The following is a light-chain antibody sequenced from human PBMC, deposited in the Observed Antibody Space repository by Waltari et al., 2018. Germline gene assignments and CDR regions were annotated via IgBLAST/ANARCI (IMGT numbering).Light chain of an antibody. CDR1: SSYIGGYNY. CDR3: SSYTTSNIII. J-gene: IGLJ2*01. V-gene: IGLV2-14*03. Sequence: QSALTQPASVSGSPGESLTIPCTGTSSYIGGYNYVSWYQQHPGKAPELMIYDVNYRPSGVSNRFSGSKSGNTASLTISGLQAEDEADYYCSSYTTSNIIIFGGGTKLSVL. CDR2: DVN.